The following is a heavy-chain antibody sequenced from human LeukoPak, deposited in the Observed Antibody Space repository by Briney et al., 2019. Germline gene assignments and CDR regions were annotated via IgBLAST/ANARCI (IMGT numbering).Heavy chain of an antibody. J-gene: IGHJ4*02. CDR1: GFTFSSYS. CDR2: ISGSGDRT. Sequence: GGSLRLSCAASGFTFSSYSMNWVRQAPGKGLEWVSAISGSGDRTYYADSVKGRFTISRDNSKNTLYLQMNSLRADDTAVYYCAKDPTVWELPDYWGQGTLVTVSS. D-gene: IGHD1-26*01. CDR3: AKDPTVWELPDY. V-gene: IGHV3-23*01.